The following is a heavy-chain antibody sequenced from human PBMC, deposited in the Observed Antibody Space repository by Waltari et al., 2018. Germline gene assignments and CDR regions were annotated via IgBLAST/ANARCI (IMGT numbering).Heavy chain of an antibody. CDR3: AREGAKYYDFWSGSDY. V-gene: IGHV7-4-1*02. CDR2: INTNTGNP. Sequence: PGQGLEWMGWINTNTGNPTYAQGFTGRFVFSLDTSVSTAYLQISSLKAEDTAVYYCAREGAKYYDFWSGSDYWGQGTLVTVSS. J-gene: IGHJ4*02. D-gene: IGHD3-3*01.